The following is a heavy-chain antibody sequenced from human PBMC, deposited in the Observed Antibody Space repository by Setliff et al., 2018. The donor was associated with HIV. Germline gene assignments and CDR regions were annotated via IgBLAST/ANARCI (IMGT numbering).Heavy chain of an antibody. D-gene: IGHD1-26*01. CDR1: GGTFSSYS. V-gene: IGHV1-69*13. J-gene: IGHJ4*02. Sequence: SVKVSCKASGGTFSSYSITWVRQAPGQGLEWVGGIIPIFGTTNYAQNFQGRVTISADESTSTAYMELSSLRSEDTAVYYCATDLSGSYWYYFDYWGQGTLVTVSS. CDR3: ATDLSGSYWYYFDY. CDR2: IIPIFGTT.